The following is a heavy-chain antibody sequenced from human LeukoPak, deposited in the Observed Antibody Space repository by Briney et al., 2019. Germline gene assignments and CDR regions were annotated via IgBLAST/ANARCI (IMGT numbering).Heavy chain of an antibody. J-gene: IGHJ3*02. CDR2: VYHSGST. Sequence: SQTLSLTCAISGGSISSGDYSWSWIRQPPGKGLEWIGYVYHSGSTYYNPSLKSRVTISVDKSKNQFSLKLSSVTAADTAVYYCAREATDAFDIWGQGTMVTVSS. CDR3: AREATDAFDI. V-gene: IGHV4-30-2*01. CDR1: GGSISSGDYS.